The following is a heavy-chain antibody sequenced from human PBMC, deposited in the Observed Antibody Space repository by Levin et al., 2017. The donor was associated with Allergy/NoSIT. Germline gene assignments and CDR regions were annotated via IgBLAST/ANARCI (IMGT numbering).Heavy chain of an antibody. Sequence: GGSLRLSCAASGFTFTTYWMTWVRQAPGKGLEWVANIKEDGSVKYYVDSVKGRFTISRDNSENSLYLQMNSLRAEDTAVYYCARTGTTHNWGQGTLVTVSS. CDR1: GFTFTTYW. CDR3: ARTGTTHN. CDR2: IKEDGSVK. D-gene: IGHD1-7*01. V-gene: IGHV3-7*01. J-gene: IGHJ4*02.